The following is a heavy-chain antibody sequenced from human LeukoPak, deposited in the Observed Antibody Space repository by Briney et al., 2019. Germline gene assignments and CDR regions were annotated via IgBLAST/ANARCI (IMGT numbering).Heavy chain of an antibody. D-gene: IGHD4-23*01. CDR1: GYTFTSYD. CDR3: ASARGGNLDY. V-gene: IGHV1-8*01. CDR2: MNPNSGNT. J-gene: IGHJ4*02. Sequence: ASVKVSCKASGYTFTSYDINWVRQAPGQGLEWMGWMNPNSGNTVYAQKFQGRVTMTRNTSISTAYMELSRLRSEDTAVYYCASARGGNLDYWGQGTLVTVSS.